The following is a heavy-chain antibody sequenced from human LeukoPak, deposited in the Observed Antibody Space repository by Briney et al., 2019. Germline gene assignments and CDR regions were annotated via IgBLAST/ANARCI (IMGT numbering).Heavy chain of an antibody. CDR2: IYYSGST. Sequence: PSETLFLTCTVSGGSISSSSYYWGWIRQPPGKGLEWIGSIYYSGSTYYNPPLKSRVTISVDTSKNQFSLKLSSVTAADTAVYYCATHSSGYERLFDYWGQGTLVTVSS. D-gene: IGHD3-22*01. J-gene: IGHJ4*02. V-gene: IGHV4-39*07. CDR1: GGSISSSSYY. CDR3: ATHSSGYERLFDY.